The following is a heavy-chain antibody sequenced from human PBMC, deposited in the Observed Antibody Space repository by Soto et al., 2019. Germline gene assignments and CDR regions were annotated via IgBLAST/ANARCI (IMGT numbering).Heavy chain of an antibody. J-gene: IGHJ4*02. CDR2: IIPFFGTA. Sequence: ASVKVSCKAFGGTFSTFGISWVRQAPGQGLEWMGGIIPFFGTANYAQKFQDRVTITADESTSTVYMDLRSLRSEDTAIYYCARTPPMDSGDKYYFDFWGQGALVTVSS. V-gene: IGHV1-69*13. CDR1: GGTFSTFG. CDR3: ARTPPMDSGDKYYFDF. D-gene: IGHD3-16*01.